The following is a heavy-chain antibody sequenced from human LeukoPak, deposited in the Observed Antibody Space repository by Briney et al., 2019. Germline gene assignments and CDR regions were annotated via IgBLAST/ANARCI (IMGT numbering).Heavy chain of an antibody. D-gene: IGHD2-2*01. Sequence: GGSLRLSCAASGFTFSDYYMSWIRQAPGKGLEWVSYIDSSGSTIYYGDSVKGRFTISRDNAKNSLYLQMNSLRAEDKAVYYCARGGSYCGSTSCYFDYWGQGTLVTVSS. CDR3: ARGGSYCGSTSCYFDY. J-gene: IGHJ4*02. V-gene: IGHV3-11*01. CDR1: GFTFSDYY. CDR2: IDSSGSTI.